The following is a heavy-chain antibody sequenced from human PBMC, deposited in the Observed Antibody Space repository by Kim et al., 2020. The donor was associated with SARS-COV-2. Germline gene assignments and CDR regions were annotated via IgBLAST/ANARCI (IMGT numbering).Heavy chain of an antibody. CDR2: INAGNGDT. D-gene: IGHD1-7*01. CDR1: GYTFSRYA. J-gene: IGHJ1*01. CDR3: AKEELFIYFLH. Sequence: ASVKVSCKASGYTFSRYAIHWVRQAPGQRPEWMGWINAGNGDTLSSQKFQGRVNLTTDTSASTTYMELSGLRSEDTAVYYCAKEELFIYFLHWGQGTLVT. V-gene: IGHV1-3*01.